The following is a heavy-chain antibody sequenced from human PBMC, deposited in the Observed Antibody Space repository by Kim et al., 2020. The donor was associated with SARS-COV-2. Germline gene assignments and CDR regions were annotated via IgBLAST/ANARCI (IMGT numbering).Heavy chain of an antibody. CDR3: ARIGAAQKGYCSGGSCFIFDY. J-gene: IGHJ4*02. V-gene: IGHV3-11*06. CDR2: ISSSSSYT. Sequence: GGSLRLSCAASGFTFSDYYMSWIRQAPGKGLEWVSYISSSSSYTNYADSVKGRFTISRDNAKNSLYLQMNSLRAEDTAVYYCARIGAAQKGYCSGGSCFIFDYWGQGTLVTVSS. CDR1: GFTFSDYY. D-gene: IGHD2-15*01.